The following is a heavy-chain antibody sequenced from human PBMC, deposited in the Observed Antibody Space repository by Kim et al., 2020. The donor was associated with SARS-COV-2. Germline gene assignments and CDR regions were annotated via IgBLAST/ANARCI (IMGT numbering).Heavy chain of an antibody. V-gene: IGHV1-46*01. CDR3: ARDPYYDISTATPFDY. CDR1: GYTFTSYY. J-gene: IGHJ4*02. D-gene: IGHD3-9*01. CDR2: INPSGGST. Sequence: ASVKVSCKASGYTFTSYYMHWVRQAPGQGLEWMGIINPSGGSTSYAQKFQGRVTMTRDTSTSTVYMELSSLRSEDTAVYYCARDPYYDISTATPFDYWGQGTLVTVSS.